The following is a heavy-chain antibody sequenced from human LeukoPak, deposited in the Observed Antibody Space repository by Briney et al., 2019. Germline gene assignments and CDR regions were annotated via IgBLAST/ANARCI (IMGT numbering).Heavy chain of an antibody. Sequence: SVKVSCKASGGTFSSYAISWVRQAPGQGLEWMGGIIPIFGTANYAQKFQGRVTMTRDTSTSTVYMEPSSLRSEDTAVYYCARDIMYYYDSSAKDWFDPWGQGTLVTVSS. CDR2: IIPIFGTA. CDR1: GGTFSSYA. J-gene: IGHJ5*02. D-gene: IGHD3-22*01. CDR3: ARDIMYYYDSSAKDWFDP. V-gene: IGHV1-69*05.